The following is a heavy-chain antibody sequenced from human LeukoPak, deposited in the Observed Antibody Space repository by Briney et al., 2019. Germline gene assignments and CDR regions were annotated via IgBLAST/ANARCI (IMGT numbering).Heavy chain of an antibody. V-gene: IGHV3-23*01. CDR3: AKGPYSNSYFFGS. D-gene: IGHD6-6*01. CDR2: INGSSVNK. J-gene: IGHJ4*02. CDR1: GFTFSSYA. Sequence: GGSLRLSCADSGFTFSSYAVRWVRQAPGEGLEWVSGINGSSVNKYYSDSVKGRFTISRDNSKNTLYLQMNSLRAEDTPVYYCAKGPYSNSYFFGSWGQGTLVTVSS.